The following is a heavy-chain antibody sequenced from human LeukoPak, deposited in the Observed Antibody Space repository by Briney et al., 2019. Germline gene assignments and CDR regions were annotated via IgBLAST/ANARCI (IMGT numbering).Heavy chain of an antibody. J-gene: IGHJ4*02. V-gene: IGHV1-69*06. Sequence: GASVTVSCKASGGTFSSYAISWVRQAPGQGLEWMGGIIPIFGTANYAQKFQGRVTITADKSTSTAYMELSSLRSEDTAVYYCARHYDSSGYWQFDYWGQGTLVTVSS. CDR3: ARHYDSSGYWQFDY. D-gene: IGHD3-22*01. CDR1: GGTFSSYA. CDR2: IIPIFGTA.